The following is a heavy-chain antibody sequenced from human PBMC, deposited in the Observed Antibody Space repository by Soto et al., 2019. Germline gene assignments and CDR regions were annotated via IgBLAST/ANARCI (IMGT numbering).Heavy chain of an antibody. V-gene: IGHV3-30-3*01. CDR3: ARDHRGAFDI. Sequence: QVQLVESGGGVVQPGRSLRLSCAASGFTFSSYAMHWVRQAPGKGLEWVAVISYDGSNKYYADSVKGRFTISRDNSKNTLYLQMNSLRAEDTAVYYCARDHRGAFDIWGQGIMVTVSS. CDR2: ISYDGSNK. D-gene: IGHD3-10*01. J-gene: IGHJ3*02. CDR1: GFTFSSYA.